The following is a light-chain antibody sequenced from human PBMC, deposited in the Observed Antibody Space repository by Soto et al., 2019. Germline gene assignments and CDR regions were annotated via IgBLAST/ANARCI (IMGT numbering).Light chain of an antibody. V-gene: IGLV1-47*01. CDR3: ASWDDSLSGFVV. Sequence: QAVVTQPPSASGTPGQRVTISCSGSSSNIGSNYVFWYQQLPGTAPKVLMYRNSQRPSGVPDRFSGSKSGTSASLAISGLRSEDEADYYCASWDDSLSGFVVFSGGTKLTVL. CDR1: SSNIGSNY. CDR2: RNS. J-gene: IGLJ2*01.